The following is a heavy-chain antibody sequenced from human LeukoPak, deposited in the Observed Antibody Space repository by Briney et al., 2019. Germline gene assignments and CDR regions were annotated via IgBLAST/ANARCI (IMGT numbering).Heavy chain of an antibody. D-gene: IGHD3-10*01. Sequence: PGGSLRLSCAASGFTLSSYWMTWVRQPPGKGLEWVSAISGSGGSKYYAYSVKGRFTISRDNSKITLYLKMHSMTAEDTAVYNCAKDQVHYNGTGSYFYWGQGTLVTVSS. J-gene: IGHJ4*02. CDR1: GFTLSSYW. V-gene: IGHV3-23*01. CDR2: ISGSGGSK. CDR3: AKDQVHYNGTGSYFY.